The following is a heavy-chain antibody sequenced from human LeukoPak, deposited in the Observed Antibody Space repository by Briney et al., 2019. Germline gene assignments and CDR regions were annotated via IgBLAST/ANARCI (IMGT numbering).Heavy chain of an antibody. Sequence: PGGSLRLSCVASGFTVSSKYMSWVRQAPGKGLEWLSVIYNSGGTYYADSVKGRFTISRDNSKNTLYLQMNSLRVEDTAVYFCARDCSASSSDYYPLGYWGQGTLVTVSS. CDR1: GFTVSSKY. D-gene: IGHD3-22*01. CDR2: IYNSGGT. CDR3: ARDCSASSSDYYPLGY. J-gene: IGHJ4*02. V-gene: IGHV3-66*01.